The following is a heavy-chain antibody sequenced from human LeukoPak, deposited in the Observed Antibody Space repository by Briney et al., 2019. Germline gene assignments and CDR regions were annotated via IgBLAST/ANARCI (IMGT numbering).Heavy chain of an antibody. CDR2: ISYSGNT. V-gene: IGHV4-39*01. J-gene: IGHJ3*02. CDR3: ARHCCSGPAKRVFDI. CDR1: GGSIISSDYH. D-gene: IGHD2-15*01. Sequence: NPSETLSLTCTVSGGSIISSDYHWGWVRQPPGKGPEWIGTISYSGNTDYNPSLRSRVTISVDTSNNQFSLRLGSVTAADTAVYHCARHCCSGPAKRVFDIWGQGTMVTVSS.